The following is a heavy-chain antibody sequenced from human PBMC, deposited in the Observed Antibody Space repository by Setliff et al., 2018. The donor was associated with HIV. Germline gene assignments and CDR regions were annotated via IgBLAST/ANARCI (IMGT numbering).Heavy chain of an antibody. CDR3: AKLQEGHVYSHYDS. J-gene: IGHJ4*02. CDR1: GLTFTNYY. D-gene: IGHD2-21*01. V-gene: IGHV3-11*01. CDR2: ISVSGTDI. Sequence: GSLRLSCAASGLTFTNYYMSWIRQAPGKGLELLSYISVSGTDIKYADSVKGRFTISRDNSQNALYLHMNSLRAEDTAVYYCAKLQEGHVYSHYDSWGQGTLVTVSS.